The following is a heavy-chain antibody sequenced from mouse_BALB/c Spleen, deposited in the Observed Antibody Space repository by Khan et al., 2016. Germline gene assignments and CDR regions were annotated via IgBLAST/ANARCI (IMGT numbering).Heavy chain of an antibody. V-gene: IGHV9-2-1*01. D-gene: IGHD2-2*01. Sequence: QIQLVQSGPELKKPRETVKISCKAFGYTFTNCSMHWVKQAPGNGLKWMGWINTETGEPSYAGDFKGRFAFSLETSASTAYLQINNLKNADTATYFCARSWLPHDFWGQGTTLTVSS. CDR3: ARSWLPHDF. CDR2: INTETGEP. J-gene: IGHJ2*01. CDR1: GYTFTNCS.